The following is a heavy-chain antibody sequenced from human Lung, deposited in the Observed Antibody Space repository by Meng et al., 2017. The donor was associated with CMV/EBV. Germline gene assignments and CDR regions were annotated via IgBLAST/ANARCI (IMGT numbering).Heavy chain of an antibody. J-gene: IGHJ6*01. CDR3: AGFGVTITNGLDV. D-gene: IGHD3-3*01. CDR2: INHSGST. CDR1: GGSFSGYY. Sequence: SETLSLXCAVYGGSFSGYYWSWIRQPPGKGLEWIGEINHSGSTNYNPSPKSRVTISVDTSKNQFSLKLNSVTAADTAVYYCAGFGVTITNGLDVWGQGNTVNGAS. V-gene: IGHV4-34*01.